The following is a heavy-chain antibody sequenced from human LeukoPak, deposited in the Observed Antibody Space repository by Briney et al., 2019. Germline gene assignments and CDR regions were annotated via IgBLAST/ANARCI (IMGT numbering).Heavy chain of an antibody. CDR2: INPNSGGT. J-gene: IGHJ4*02. V-gene: IGHV1-2*02. D-gene: IGHD3-3*01. CDR1: GYTFTGYY. CDR3: ARLGSSAAYDFWSGYPETHFDY. Sequence: GASVKVSCKASGYTFTGYYMHWVRQAPGQGLEWMGWINPNSGGTNYAQKFQGRVTMTRDTSISTAYMELSRLRSDDTAVYYCARLGSSAAYDFWSGYPETHFDYWGQGTLVTVSS.